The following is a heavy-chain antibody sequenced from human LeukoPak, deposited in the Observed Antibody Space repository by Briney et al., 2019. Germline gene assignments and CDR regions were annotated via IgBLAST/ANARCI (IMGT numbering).Heavy chain of an antibody. CDR1: GYSFTSYW. CDR3: ARWADIVATPVAFDI. Sequence: GESLKISCKGSGYSFTSYWIGWVRQMPGEGLEWMGIIYPGDSDTRYSPSFQGQVTISADKSISTAYLQWSSLKASDTAMYYCARWADIVATPVAFDIWGQGTTVTVSS. V-gene: IGHV5-51*01. J-gene: IGHJ3*02. D-gene: IGHD5-12*01. CDR2: IYPGDSDT.